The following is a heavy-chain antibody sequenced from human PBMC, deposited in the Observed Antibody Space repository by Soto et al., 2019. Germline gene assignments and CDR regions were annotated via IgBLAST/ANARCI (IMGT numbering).Heavy chain of an antibody. CDR1: GGSISSSNW. D-gene: IGHD5-12*01. CDR2: IYHSGST. Sequence: SETLSLTCAVPGGSISSSNWWSWVRQPPGKGLEWIGEIYHSGSTNYNPSLKSRVTISVDKSKNQFSPKLSSVTAADTAVYYCARVDIVATISIWGQGTMVTVSS. J-gene: IGHJ3*02. CDR3: ARVDIVATISI. V-gene: IGHV4-4*02.